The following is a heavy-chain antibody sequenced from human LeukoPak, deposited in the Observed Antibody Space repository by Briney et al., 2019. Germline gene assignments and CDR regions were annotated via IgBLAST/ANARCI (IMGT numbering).Heavy chain of an antibody. CDR2: INHSGST. D-gene: IGHD3-3*01. V-gene: IGHV4-34*01. Sequence: SETLSLTCAVYGGSFSGYYWSWLRQPPGKGLEWIGEINHSGSTNYNPSLKSRVTISVDTSKNQFSLKLSSVTAADTAVYYCAGGAVFGDFWSGYEGYFDYWGQGTLVTVSS. CDR3: AGGAVFGDFWSGYEGYFDY. J-gene: IGHJ4*02. CDR1: GGSFSGYY.